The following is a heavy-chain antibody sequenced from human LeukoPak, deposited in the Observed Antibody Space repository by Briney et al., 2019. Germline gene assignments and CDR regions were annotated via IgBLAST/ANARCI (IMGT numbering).Heavy chain of an antibody. Sequence: GGSLRLSCAASGFTFSSYWMSWVRQAPGKGLEWVANIKQDGSEKYYVDSVKGRFTISRDNAKNTLYLQMNSLRAEDTAVYYCAKTRPLDSSSWSHGDYWGQGTLVTVSS. V-gene: IGHV3-7*03. D-gene: IGHD6-13*01. CDR2: IKQDGSEK. J-gene: IGHJ4*02. CDR3: AKTRPLDSSSWSHGDY. CDR1: GFTFSSYW.